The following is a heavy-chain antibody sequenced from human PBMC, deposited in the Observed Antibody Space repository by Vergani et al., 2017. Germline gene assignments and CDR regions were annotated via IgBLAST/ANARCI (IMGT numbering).Heavy chain of an antibody. Sequence: EVQLVESGGGVVRPGGSLRLSCAASGFTFDDYAMHWVRQAPGKGLEWVSVISRNSGTIAYADSVKGRFTISRDNAKNSLYLQMNSLRVEDMALYYCTKGAGSSTVEKGGFDYWGQGTLVTVSS. V-gene: IGHV3-9*03. CDR1: GFTFDDYA. J-gene: IGHJ4*02. D-gene: IGHD4-23*01. CDR3: TKGAGSSTVEKGGFDY. CDR2: ISRNSGTI.